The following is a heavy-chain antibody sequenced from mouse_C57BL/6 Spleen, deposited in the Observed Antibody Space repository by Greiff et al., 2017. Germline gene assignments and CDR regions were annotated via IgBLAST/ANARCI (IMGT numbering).Heavy chain of an antibody. CDR3: ARWTTVVAFDY. D-gene: IGHD1-1*01. CDR2: IDPSDSYT. Sequence: QVLLQQPGAELVMPGASVKLSCKASGYTFTSYWMHWVKQRPGQGLEWIGEIDPSDSYTNYNQKFKGKSTLTVDKSSSTAYMQLSSLTSEDSAVYYCARWTTVVAFDYWGQGTTLTVSS. J-gene: IGHJ2*01. V-gene: IGHV1-69*01. CDR1: GYTFTSYW.